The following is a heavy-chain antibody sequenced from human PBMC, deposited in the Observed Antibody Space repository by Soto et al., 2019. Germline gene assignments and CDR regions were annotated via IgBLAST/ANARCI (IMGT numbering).Heavy chain of an antibody. D-gene: IGHD6-19*01. CDR1: GFTFSSYE. CDR2: ISSSGSTI. J-gene: IGHJ4*02. CDR3: AREVIHLIAVAGLDYFDY. Sequence: PGGSLRLSCAASGFTFSSYEMNWVRQAPGKGLEWVSYISSSGSTIYYADSVKGRFTISRDNAKNSLYLQMNSLRAEDTAVYYCAREVIHLIAVAGLDYFDYWGQGTLVAVSS. V-gene: IGHV3-48*03.